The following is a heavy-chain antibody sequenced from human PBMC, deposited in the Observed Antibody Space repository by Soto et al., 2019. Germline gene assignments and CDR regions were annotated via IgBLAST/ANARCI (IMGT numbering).Heavy chain of an antibody. CDR2: IIPIFGTA. Sequence: GASVKVSCKASGGTFSSYAISWVRQAPGQGLEWMGGIIPIFGTANYAQKFQGRVTITADESTSTAYMELSSLRSEDTAVYYCARVNCISTSCYADYYYGMDVWGQGTTVTVSS. CDR3: ARVNCISTSCYADYYYGMDV. CDR1: GGTFSSYA. V-gene: IGHV1-69*13. D-gene: IGHD2-2*01. J-gene: IGHJ6*02.